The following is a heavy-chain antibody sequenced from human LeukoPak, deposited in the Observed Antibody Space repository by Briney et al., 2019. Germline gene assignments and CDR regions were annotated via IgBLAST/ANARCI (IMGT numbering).Heavy chain of an antibody. J-gene: IGHJ1*01. D-gene: IGHD6-6*01. V-gene: IGHV3-74*01. CDR3: AKDPYSSPYGHYFQH. CDR2: ISFDGSDA. Sequence: PGGSLRLSCAASGFTFSGFWMHWVRQAPGKGLVWVSCISFDGSDATYADSVKGRFTISRDNSKNTLYLQMNSLRAEDTAVYYCAKDPYSSPYGHYFQHWGQGTLVTVSS. CDR1: GFTFSGFW.